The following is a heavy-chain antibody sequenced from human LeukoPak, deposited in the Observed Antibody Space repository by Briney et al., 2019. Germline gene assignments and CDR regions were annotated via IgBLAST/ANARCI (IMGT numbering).Heavy chain of an antibody. CDR2: IGSRSRFI. D-gene: IGHD6-6*01. V-gene: IGHV3-21*04. CDR1: GFSVNEYS. J-gene: IGHJ6*03. Sequence: GGSLRLSCAASGFSVNEYSMNWVRQTPGKGLEWVSSIGSRSRFISYADSVKGRFTLSRDNAKNSLYLQMDSLRAEDTAVYYCAKDYIAAQYYYYYMDVWGKGTTVTVSS. CDR3: AKDYIAAQYYYYYMDV.